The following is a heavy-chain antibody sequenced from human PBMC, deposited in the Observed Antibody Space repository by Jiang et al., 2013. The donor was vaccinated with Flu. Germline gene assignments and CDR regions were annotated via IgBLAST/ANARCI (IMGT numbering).Heavy chain of an antibody. Sequence: PGLVKPSQTLSLTCTVSGGSISGGSYYWSWIRQPAGKGLEWIGYIYYSGSTNYNPSLKSRVTISVDKSKNQFSLKLTSVTAADTAVYYCATIFGGPNYWGQGTLVTVSS. V-gene: IGHV4-61*10. CDR1: GGSISGGSYY. CDR3: ATIFGGPNY. D-gene: IGHD3-3*01. J-gene: IGHJ4*02. CDR2: IYYSGST.